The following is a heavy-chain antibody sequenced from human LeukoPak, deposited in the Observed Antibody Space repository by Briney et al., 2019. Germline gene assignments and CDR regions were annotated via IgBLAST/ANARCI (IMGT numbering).Heavy chain of an antibody. CDR3: ARDTMGGSYYFDY. Sequence: GGSLRLSCAASGFTVSSNYMRWIRQAPGKGLEWVSVIYSGGSTYYADSVKGRFTISRDNSKNTLYLQMNSLRAEDTAVYYCARDTMGGSYYFDYWGQGTLVTVSS. J-gene: IGHJ4*02. CDR2: IYSGGST. CDR1: GFTVSSNY. V-gene: IGHV3-53*01. D-gene: IGHD1-26*01.